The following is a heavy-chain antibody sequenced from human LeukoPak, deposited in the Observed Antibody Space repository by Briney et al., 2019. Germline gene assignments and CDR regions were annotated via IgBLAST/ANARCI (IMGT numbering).Heavy chain of an antibody. J-gene: IGHJ6*04. V-gene: IGHV4-34*01. CDR2: INHSGST. Sequence: SETLSLTCAVYGGSFSGYYWSWIRQPPGKGLEWIGEINHSGSTNYNPSLKSRVTISVDTSKNQFSLKLSSVTAADTAVYYCARGKGVVVPAAIRYYYYGMDVWGKGTTVTVFS. CDR3: ARGKGVVVPAAIRYYYYGMDV. CDR1: GGSFSGYY. D-gene: IGHD2-2*02.